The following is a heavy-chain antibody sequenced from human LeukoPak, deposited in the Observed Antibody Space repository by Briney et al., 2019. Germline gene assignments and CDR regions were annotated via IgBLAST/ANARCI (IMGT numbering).Heavy chain of an antibody. Sequence: GASVKVSCKASGYTFTDHGISWVRQAPGQGLEWVGWISGHLDKTEYAKKFKGRVTMTKDTSTSTAYMELRGLRSDDTAVYYCVRDIAVSNFDFWGQGTLVTVSS. J-gene: IGHJ4*02. CDR1: GYTFTDHG. CDR3: VRDIAVSNFDF. D-gene: IGHD6-19*01. CDR2: ISGHLDKT. V-gene: IGHV1-18*01.